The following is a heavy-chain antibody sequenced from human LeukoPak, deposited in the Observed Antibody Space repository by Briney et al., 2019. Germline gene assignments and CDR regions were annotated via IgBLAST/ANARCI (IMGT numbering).Heavy chain of an antibody. V-gene: IGHV3-33*01. CDR2: IWYDGSNK. CDR3: ARGKGSYDAFDI. D-gene: IGHD3-10*01. J-gene: IGHJ3*02. CDR1: GFTFSSYG. Sequence: PGRSLRLSCAASGFTFSSYGMHWVRQAPGKGLEWVAVIWYDGSNKYYADSVKGRFTISRENAKNSLYLQMNSLRAGDTAVYYCARGKGSYDAFDIWGQGTMVTVSS.